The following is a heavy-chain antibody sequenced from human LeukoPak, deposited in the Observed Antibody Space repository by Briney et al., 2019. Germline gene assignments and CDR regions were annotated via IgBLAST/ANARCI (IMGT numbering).Heavy chain of an antibody. CDR2: IKGTGLTT. CDR1: GFIFSDYY. D-gene: IGHD3-16*01. Sequence: MPGGSLRLSCAASGFIFSDYYMAWIHQAPGKGLEWISTIKGTGLTTYYADSVKGRVTISRDNDKNSLFLRMSSLRADDTAMYYCARAGELRYMDVWGKGTAVTVSS. CDR3: ARAGELRYMDV. J-gene: IGHJ6*03. V-gene: IGHV3-11*04.